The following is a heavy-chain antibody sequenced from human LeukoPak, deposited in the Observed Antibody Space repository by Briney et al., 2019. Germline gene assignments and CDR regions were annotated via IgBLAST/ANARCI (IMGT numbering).Heavy chain of an antibody. D-gene: IGHD2-21*01. CDR3: AKFLPTHIVVANYYFDY. CDR1: GFTFSSYW. Sequence: GGSLRLSCAASGFTFSSYWMHWVRQAPGKGLLWVSRINSDGSSTYYADSVKGRFTISRDNSKNTLYLQMNSLRAEDTAVYYCAKFLPTHIVVANYYFDYWGQGTLVTVSS. J-gene: IGHJ4*02. CDR2: INSDGSST. V-gene: IGHV3-74*01.